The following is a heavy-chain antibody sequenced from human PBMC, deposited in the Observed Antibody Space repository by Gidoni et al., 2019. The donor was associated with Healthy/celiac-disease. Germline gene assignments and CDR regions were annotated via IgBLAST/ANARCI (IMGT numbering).Heavy chain of an antibody. CDR2: IDPSDSYT. Sequence: EVQLVQSGAEVKKPGESLRISCKGSGYSFTSYWIRWVRQMPGKGLDWMGRIDPSDSYTNYSPSVQGHVTIPADKSISTADRQWSSRKASDTAMYYCARLSVVPAPHADAPGDYYYYMYVWGKGTTVTVSS. CDR1: GYSFTSYW. CDR3: ARLSVVPAPHADAPGDYYYYMYV. J-gene: IGHJ6*03. V-gene: IGHV5-10-1*01. D-gene: IGHD2-2*01.